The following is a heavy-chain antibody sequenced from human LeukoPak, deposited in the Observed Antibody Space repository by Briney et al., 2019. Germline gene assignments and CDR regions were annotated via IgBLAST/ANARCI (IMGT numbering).Heavy chain of an antibody. D-gene: IGHD5-24*01. Sequence: PGGSLRLSCAASGFIFSNYDVNWVRQAPGKGLEWVSSISSSSSYINSVDSVKGRFTISRDNAKNSLYLQMNSLRAEDTAVYYCARDRGYYFDYWGQGAVVTVSS. CDR3: ARDRGYYFDY. V-gene: IGHV3-21*01. J-gene: IGHJ4*02. CDR1: GFIFSNYD. CDR2: ISSSSSYI.